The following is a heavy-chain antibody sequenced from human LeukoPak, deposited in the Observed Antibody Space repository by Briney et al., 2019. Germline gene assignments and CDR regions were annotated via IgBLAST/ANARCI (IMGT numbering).Heavy chain of an antibody. CDR3: ARNFYFDSSGYYHY. D-gene: IGHD3-22*01. Sequence: ASVKVSCKASGYTFTGYYMHWVRQAPGQGLEWMGWINPNSGGTNYAQKFQGRVTMTRDTSISTAFMELSRLRSDDTAVYYCARNFYFDSSGYYHYWGQGTLVTVSS. CDR1: GYTFTGYY. CDR2: INPNSGGT. J-gene: IGHJ4*02. V-gene: IGHV1-2*02.